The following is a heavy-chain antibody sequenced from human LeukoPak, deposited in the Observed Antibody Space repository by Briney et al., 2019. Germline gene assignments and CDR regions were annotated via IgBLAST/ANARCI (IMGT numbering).Heavy chain of an antibody. V-gene: IGHV4-4*07. CDR1: VGSIRVYY. D-gene: IGHD3-10*01. CDR2: IYTSGST. J-gene: IGHJ5*02. Sequence: SESLSLTSTVPVGSIRVYYWSSIRQPARERLGCIGRIYTSGSTNYNPSLKSRVTMSVDTSKNQFSLKLSSVTAADTAVYYCARALWFGDQGWFDPWGQGTLVTVSS. CDR3: ARALWFGDQGWFDP.